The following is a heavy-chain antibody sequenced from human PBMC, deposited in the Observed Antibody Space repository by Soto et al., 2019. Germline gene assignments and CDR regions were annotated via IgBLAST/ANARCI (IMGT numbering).Heavy chain of an antibody. V-gene: IGHV3-33*01. CDR3: ARGAVVAATIYYYYGMDV. CDR1: GFTFSSYG. J-gene: IGHJ6*02. CDR2: IWYDGSNK. D-gene: IGHD2-15*01. Sequence: GGSLRLSCAASGFTFSSYGMHWVRQAPGKGLEWVAVIWYDGSNKYYADSVKGRFTISRDNSKNTLYLQMNSLRAEGTAVYYCARGAVVAATIYYYYGMDVWGQGTTVTVSS.